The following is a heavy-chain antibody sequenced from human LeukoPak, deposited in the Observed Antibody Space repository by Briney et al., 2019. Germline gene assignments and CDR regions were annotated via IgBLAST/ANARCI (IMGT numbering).Heavy chain of an antibody. D-gene: IGHD3-9*01. V-gene: IGHV4-59*01. Sequence: PSETLSLTCTVSGGSISSYYWSWIRQPPGKGLEWVGYIYYSGSTNYNPSLKSRVTISVDTSKNQFSLKLSSVTAADTAVYYCARVGGVTGYYFDYWGQGTLVTVSS. CDR3: ARVGGVTGYYFDY. J-gene: IGHJ4*02. CDR2: IYYSGST. CDR1: GGSISSYY.